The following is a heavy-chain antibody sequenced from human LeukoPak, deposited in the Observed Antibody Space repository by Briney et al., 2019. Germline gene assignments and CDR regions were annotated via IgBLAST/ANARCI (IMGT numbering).Heavy chain of an antibody. CDR2: IIPIFGTA. CDR3: ARGPYSGYDMEYYGMDV. V-gene: IGHV1-69*01. CDR1: GGTFSSCA. D-gene: IGHD5-12*01. Sequence: SVKVSCKASGGTFSSCAISWVRQAPGQGLEWMGGIIPIFGTANYAQKFQGRVTITADESTSTAYMELSSLRSEDTAVYYCARGPYSGYDMEYYGMDVWGQGTTVTVSS. J-gene: IGHJ6*02.